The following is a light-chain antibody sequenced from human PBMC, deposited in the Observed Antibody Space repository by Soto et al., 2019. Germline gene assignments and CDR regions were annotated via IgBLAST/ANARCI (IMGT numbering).Light chain of an antibody. CDR2: GAS. CDR3: QQYGSSPPYT. V-gene: IGKV3-20*01. Sequence: EIVLTQSPGTLSLSPGERATLSCGASQSVSSSYLAWYQQKPGQAPRLLIYGASSRATGIPDRFSGSGSGTDFTLTISRLEPEDFAVYYCQQYGSSPPYTFGQGTKPEIK. J-gene: IGKJ2*01. CDR1: QSVSSSY.